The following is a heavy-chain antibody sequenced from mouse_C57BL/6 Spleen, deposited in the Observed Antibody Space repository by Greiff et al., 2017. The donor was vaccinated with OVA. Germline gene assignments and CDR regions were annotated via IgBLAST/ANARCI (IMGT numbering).Heavy chain of an antibody. J-gene: IGHJ2*01. CDR2: IYPGSGST. CDR3: ARSDYYGSSYVLFDY. Sequence: QVQLQQPGAELVKPGASVKMSCKASGYTFTSYWITWVKQRPGQGLEWIGDIYPGSGSTNYNGKFKSKATLTVDTSSSTAYMQLSSLTSDDSADYYCARSDYYGSSYVLFDYWGQGTTLTVSS. D-gene: IGHD1-1*01. V-gene: IGHV1-55*01. CDR1: GYTFTSYW.